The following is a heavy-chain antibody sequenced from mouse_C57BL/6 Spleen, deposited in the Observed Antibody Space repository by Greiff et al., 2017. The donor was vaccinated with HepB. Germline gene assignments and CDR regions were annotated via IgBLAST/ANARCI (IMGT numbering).Heavy chain of an antibody. CDR2: IWGDGST. V-gene: IGHV2-3*01. D-gene: IGHD1-1*01. CDR1: GFSFTSYG. CDR3: AIRYYGSSFAWFAY. J-gene: IGHJ3*01. Sequence: VKLMESGPGLVAPSQCLSITCTVSGFSFTSYGVSWVRQPPGKGLEWLGVIWGDGSTNYHSALISRLSISKDNSKSQVFLKLNSLPTDDTATYYCAIRYYGSSFAWFAYWGQGTLVTVSA.